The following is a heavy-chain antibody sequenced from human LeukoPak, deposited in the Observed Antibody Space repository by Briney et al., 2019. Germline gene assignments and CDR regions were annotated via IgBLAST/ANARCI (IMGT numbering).Heavy chain of an antibody. J-gene: IGHJ5*02. Sequence: ASVKVSCKASGGTFSSYAISWVRQAPGQGLEWMGRIIPILGIANYAQKFQGRVTITADKSTSTAYMELRSLRSEDTAVYYCARGRMAIFGVVISSWFDPWGQGTLVTVSS. V-gene: IGHV1-69*04. CDR2: IIPILGIA. CDR3: ARGRMAIFGVVISSWFDP. CDR1: GGTFSSYA. D-gene: IGHD3-3*01.